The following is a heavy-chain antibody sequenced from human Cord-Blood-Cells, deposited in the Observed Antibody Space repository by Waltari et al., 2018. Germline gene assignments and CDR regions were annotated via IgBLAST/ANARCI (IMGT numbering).Heavy chain of an antibody. J-gene: IGHJ4*02. CDR2: IYHSGST. V-gene: IGHV4-38-2*01. CDR3: ARRTGEFDY. D-gene: IGHD7-27*01. Sequence: QVQLQESGPGLVKPSETLSLTCAVSGYSISSGYYWGWIRQPPGKGLEWIGSIYHSGSTYYNPSLKSRVTRSVDTSKNQFSLKLSSVTAADTAVYYCARRTGEFDYWGQGTLVTVSS. CDR1: GYSISSGYY.